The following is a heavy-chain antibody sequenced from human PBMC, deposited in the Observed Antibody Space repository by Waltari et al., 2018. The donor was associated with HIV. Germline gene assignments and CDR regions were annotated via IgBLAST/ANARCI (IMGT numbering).Heavy chain of an antibody. V-gene: IGHV3-23*01. Sequence: EVQVLESGGALVQPGGSLRLSCGASGFTFSNYGMGWVRQAPGKGLEWVSTISGSGGSTYYADSVKGRFTVSRDNSKNTLYLQMNSLRAEDTAVYFCVKEHQYSHSWYSYYGMDVWGQGTTVTVSS. CDR1: GFTFSNYG. D-gene: IGHD6-13*01. CDR2: ISGSGGST. J-gene: IGHJ6*02. CDR3: VKEHQYSHSWYSYYGMDV.